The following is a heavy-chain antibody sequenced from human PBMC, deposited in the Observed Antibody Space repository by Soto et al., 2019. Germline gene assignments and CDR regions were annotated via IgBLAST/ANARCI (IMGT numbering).Heavy chain of an antibody. Sequence: GGSLRLSCAASGFTFSSYWMHWVRQAPGKGLLWVSRINSDGSSTSYADSVKGRFTISRDNAKNTLYLQMNSLRAEDTSVYYCARGYSSGWYVGIDYWGQGTLVTVSS. CDR3: ARGYSSGWYVGIDY. D-gene: IGHD6-19*01. CDR2: INSDGSST. CDR1: GFTFSSYW. V-gene: IGHV3-74*01. J-gene: IGHJ4*02.